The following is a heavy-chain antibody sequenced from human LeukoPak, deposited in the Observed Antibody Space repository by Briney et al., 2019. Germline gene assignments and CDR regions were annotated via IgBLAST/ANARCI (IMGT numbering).Heavy chain of an antibody. J-gene: IGHJ4*02. Sequence: SETLSLTCAVYGGSFSGYYWSWIRQPPGKGLEWIGEINHSGSTNYNPSLKSRVTISVDTSKNQFSLKLSSVTAADTAVYYCARGPYYYDSSGYFYYFDYWGQGTLVTVSS. CDR3: ARGPYYYDSSGYFYYFDY. V-gene: IGHV4-34*01. D-gene: IGHD3-22*01. CDR1: GGSFSGYY. CDR2: INHSGST.